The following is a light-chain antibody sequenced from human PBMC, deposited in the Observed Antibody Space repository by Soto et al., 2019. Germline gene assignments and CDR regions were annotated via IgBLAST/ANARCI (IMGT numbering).Light chain of an antibody. J-gene: IGKJ5*01. Sequence: EIVLTQSPGTLSLSPGERATLSCRASQSVSSNNSAWYQQKPGQAPRLLIYDTSNRATGVPARFNGSGSGTDFTLTISSLEPEDCAIYYCQQRQYWPPITFGQGTRLEIK. CDR2: DTS. CDR1: QSVSSN. V-gene: IGKV3-11*01. CDR3: QQRQYWPPIT.